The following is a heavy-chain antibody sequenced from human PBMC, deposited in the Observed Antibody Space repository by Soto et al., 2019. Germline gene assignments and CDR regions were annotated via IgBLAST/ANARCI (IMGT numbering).Heavy chain of an antibody. CDR3: ARPYGSGSYYND. CDR1: GGSISSSSYY. V-gene: IGHV4-39*01. CDR2: IYYSGST. J-gene: IGHJ4*02. D-gene: IGHD3-10*01. Sequence: QLQLQESGPGLVKPSETLSLTCTVSGGSISSSSYYWGWIRQPPGKGLEWIGSIYYSGSTYYNPSLKSRVTISVDTSKNQFSLKLSSVTAADTAVYYGARPYGSGSYYNDWGQGTLVTVSS.